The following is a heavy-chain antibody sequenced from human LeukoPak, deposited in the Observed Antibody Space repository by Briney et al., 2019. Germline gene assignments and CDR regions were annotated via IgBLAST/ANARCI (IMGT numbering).Heavy chain of an antibody. CDR2: INPKSGGA. D-gene: IGHD3-3*02. CDR3: AIDRGVLGDV. J-gene: IGHJ6*02. CDR1: GSTFTGYY. V-gene: IGHV1-2*02. Sequence: ASVKVSCKASGSTFTGYYIHWVRQAPGQGLEWMGWINPKSGGANYAQKFQGRVTMTRDTSISTAYMELSRLRSVDTAVYYCAIDRGVLGDVWGQGTTVTVSS.